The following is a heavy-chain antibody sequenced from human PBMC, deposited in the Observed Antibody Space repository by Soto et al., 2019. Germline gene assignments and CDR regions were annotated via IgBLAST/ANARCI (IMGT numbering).Heavy chain of an antibody. J-gene: IGHJ5*02. V-gene: IGHV3-23*04. CDR2: LYGSGRGI. D-gene: IGHD4-17*01. CDR3: AKDAVAGDGVWLAHA. CDR1: GFTFSSYA. Sequence: EVQLVESGGGLVQPGGSLRLSCAASGFTFSSYAMIWIRQVPGKGLEWVSGLYGSGRGIHYADSVKGRFTISRDNSAYVVYLHMNDLRIEDTAVYYCAKDAVAGDGVWLAHAWGRGTAVTVSS.